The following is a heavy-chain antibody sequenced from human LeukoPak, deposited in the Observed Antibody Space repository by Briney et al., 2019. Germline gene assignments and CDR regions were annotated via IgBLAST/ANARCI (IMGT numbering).Heavy chain of an antibody. V-gene: IGHV4-39*01. CDR3: ARHGPNSGEGLSFRDWFDP. J-gene: IGHJ5*02. CDR1: GGSISSSSYY. Sequence: SETLSLTCTVSGGSISSSSYYWGWIRQPPGKGLEWIGSIYYSGSTNYNPSLKSRVTISVDTSKNQFSLKLSSVTAADTAVYYCARHGPNSGEGLSFRDWFDPWGQGTLVTVSS. D-gene: IGHD2-15*01. CDR2: IYYSGST.